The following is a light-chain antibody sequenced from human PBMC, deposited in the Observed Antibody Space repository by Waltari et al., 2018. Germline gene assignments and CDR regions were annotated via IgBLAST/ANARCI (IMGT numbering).Light chain of an antibody. CDR2: KAS. J-gene: IGKJ4*01. CDR1: QSISNW. Sequence: DIQMTQSPFTLSASVGDRVIITCRASQSISNWLAWYQHKPGKATKLLIYKASTLASGVPSRFSVSGSGTDFSLTISSLQPDDFATYYCQQYNSYSLLTFGGGTKVEIK. V-gene: IGKV1-5*03. CDR3: QQYNSYSLLT.